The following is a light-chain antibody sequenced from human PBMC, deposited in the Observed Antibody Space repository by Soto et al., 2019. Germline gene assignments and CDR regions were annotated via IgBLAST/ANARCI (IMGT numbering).Light chain of an antibody. CDR2: GVS. J-gene: IGKJ2*01. CDR1: QSVSSSH. CDR3: QQYGSSPLYT. V-gene: IGKV3-20*01. Sequence: EIVLTQSPGTLSLSPGERATLSCRASQSVSSSHLAWYQQKPGQAPRLLFYGVSSRTPGIPDRFSGSGSGTDFTLTISRLEPEDFAVYYCQQYGSSPLYTFGQGTKLEIK.